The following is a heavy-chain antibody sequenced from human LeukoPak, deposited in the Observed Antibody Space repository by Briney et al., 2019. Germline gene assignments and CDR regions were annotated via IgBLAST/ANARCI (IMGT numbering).Heavy chain of an antibody. CDR1: GDSISSGNYY. CDR2: IYTSGST. V-gene: IGHV4-61*02. D-gene: IGHD3-3*01. Sequence: SETLSLTCTVSGDSISSGNYYWTWIRQPAGKGLEWIGRIYTSGSTNYNPSLKSRVTISVDTSKNQFSLKLSSVTAADTAVYYCARVAPTYYDFWSGYGWGAFDIWGQGTMVTVSS. J-gene: IGHJ3*02. CDR3: ARVAPTYYDFWSGYGWGAFDI.